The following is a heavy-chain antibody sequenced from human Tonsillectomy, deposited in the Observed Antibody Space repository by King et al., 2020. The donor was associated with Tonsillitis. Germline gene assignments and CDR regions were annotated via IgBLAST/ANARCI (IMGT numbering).Heavy chain of an antibody. CDR3: TRGSVVPSSEPWQWPAQDIRNHKNHFDY. J-gene: IGHJ4*02. D-gene: IGHD6-19*01. V-gene: IGHV3-30-3*01. CDR1: GFTFKNYA. Sequence: HVQLVESGGGVVQPGRSLRLSCAASGFTFKNYAMHWVRQAPGGGLEWVAVISYDGSNKFYADSVKGRFTISRDNSKNTVYLQMNSLRVEDRALYYCTRGSVVPSSEPWQWPAQDIRNHKNHFDYWGQGTLVTVSS. CDR2: ISYDGSNK.